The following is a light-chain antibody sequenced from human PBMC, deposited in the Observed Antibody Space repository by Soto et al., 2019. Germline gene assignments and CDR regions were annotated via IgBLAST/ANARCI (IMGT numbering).Light chain of an antibody. Sequence: ETVMTQSPATLSVSPGERATLSCRASQSVNSKLAWYQQKPGQAPRLLIHDASTRATGIPVRFSGSGSGTEFTLTISSLQSEDFAVCYCQQYNNWPLGFGGGTKVEIK. V-gene: IGKV3-15*01. CDR3: QQYNNWPLG. CDR2: DAS. J-gene: IGKJ4*01. CDR1: QSVNSK.